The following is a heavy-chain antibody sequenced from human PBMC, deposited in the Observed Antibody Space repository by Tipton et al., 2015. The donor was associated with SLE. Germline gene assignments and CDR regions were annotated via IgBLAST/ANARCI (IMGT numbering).Heavy chain of an antibody. Sequence: LRLSCAVSGGSISSHYWSWIRQPPGKGLEWIGYIYYSGSTNYNPSLKSRVTISVDTSKNQFSLKLSSVTAADTAVYYCAGGEWAYNWFDPWGQGTLVTVSS. CDR2: IYYSGST. CDR1: GGSISSHY. J-gene: IGHJ5*02. D-gene: IGHD3-10*01. V-gene: IGHV4-59*11. CDR3: AGGEWAYNWFDP.